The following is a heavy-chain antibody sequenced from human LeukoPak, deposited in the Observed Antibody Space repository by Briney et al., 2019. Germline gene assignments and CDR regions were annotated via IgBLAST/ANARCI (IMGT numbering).Heavy chain of an antibody. V-gene: IGHV4-34*01. Sequence: SETLSLTCAVYGGSFSGYYWSWIRQPPGKGLEWIGEINHSGSTNYNPSLKSRVTISVDTSKNQFSLKLSSVTAADTAVYYCAREWAGSGSSHLVGVWGKGTTVTVSS. D-gene: IGHD1-26*01. J-gene: IGHJ6*04. CDR3: AREWAGSGSSHLVGV. CDR1: GGSFSGYY. CDR2: INHSGST.